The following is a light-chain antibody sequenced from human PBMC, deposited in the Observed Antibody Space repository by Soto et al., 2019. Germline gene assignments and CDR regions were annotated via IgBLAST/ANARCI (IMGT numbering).Light chain of an antibody. V-gene: IGLV2-14*01. J-gene: IGLJ2*01. Sequence: QSALTQPASVSGSPGQSITISCTETSSDVGGYNYVSWYQHHPGKAPKLMIYDVNNRPSGISDRFSGSKSGNTASLTISGLQAEDEADYYCSSYTSSNVVFGGGTKVTVL. CDR1: SSDVGGYNY. CDR3: SSYTSSNVV. CDR2: DVN.